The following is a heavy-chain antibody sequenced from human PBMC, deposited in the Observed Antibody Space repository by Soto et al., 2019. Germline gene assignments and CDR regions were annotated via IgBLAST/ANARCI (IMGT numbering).Heavy chain of an antibody. V-gene: IGHV1-46*01. D-gene: IGHD2-8*01. CDR2: INPSGGST. J-gene: IGHJ6*02. CDR1: GYTFTSYY. Sequence: GASVKVSCKVSGYTFTSYYMHWVRQAPGQGLEWMGIINPSGGSTSYAQKFQGRVTMTRDTSTSTVYMELSSLRSEDTAVYYCARDFIPIIVLMVYAPAYYYYGMDVWGQGTTVTVSS. CDR3: ARDFIPIIVLMVYAPAYYYYGMDV.